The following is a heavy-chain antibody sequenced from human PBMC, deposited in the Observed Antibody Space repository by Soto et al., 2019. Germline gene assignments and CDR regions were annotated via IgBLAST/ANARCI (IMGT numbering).Heavy chain of an antibody. J-gene: IGHJ3*02. CDR1: GFTFSSYA. V-gene: IGHV3-23*01. D-gene: IGHD2-21*01. CDR2: ISGSGGST. Sequence: GGSLRLSCAASGFTFSSYAMSWVRQAPGKGLEWVSAISGSGGSTYYADSVKGRFTISRDNSKNTLYLQMNSLRAEDTAVYYCATNSYLSPAYCGGDCYSPFTFDIWGQGTMVTVSS. CDR3: ATNSYLSPAYCGGDCYSPFTFDI.